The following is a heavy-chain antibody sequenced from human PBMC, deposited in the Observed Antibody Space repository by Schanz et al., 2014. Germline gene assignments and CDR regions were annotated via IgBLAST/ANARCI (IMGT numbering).Heavy chain of an antibody. CDR3: ARDRGYDFSFDP. D-gene: IGHD3-3*01. Sequence: QVQLQESGPGLVKSSETLSLTCTVSGGSISSFYWGWIRQPAGKGLEWIGRIYTSGSTNYNPSLKIGVTMSLDTSKNQFPRKLSSVTAADTAVYYCARDRGYDFSFDPWGQGTLVTVSS. J-gene: IGHJ5*02. CDR1: GGSISSFY. CDR2: IYTSGST. V-gene: IGHV4-4*07.